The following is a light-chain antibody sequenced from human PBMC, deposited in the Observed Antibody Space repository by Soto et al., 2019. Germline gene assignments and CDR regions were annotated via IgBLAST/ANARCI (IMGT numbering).Light chain of an antibody. CDR1: QSISTY. Sequence: DIQMTQSPSSLSASVRDRVTITCRASQSISTYLNWYQQKPGKVPKLLIYAASTLQSGVPSRFRGSGSGTDLTLTISSLQPEDFATYYCQQSYNSPWTFAQGTKVEIK. CDR3: QQSYNSPWT. J-gene: IGKJ1*01. V-gene: IGKV1-39*01. CDR2: AAS.